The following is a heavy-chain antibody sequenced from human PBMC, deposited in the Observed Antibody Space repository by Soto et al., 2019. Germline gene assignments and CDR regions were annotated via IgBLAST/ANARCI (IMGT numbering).Heavy chain of an antibody. J-gene: IGHJ4*02. CDR1: GYTFLCYS. D-gene: IGHD2-8*01. V-gene: IGHV1-18*01. Sequence: SSKVPCNTSGYTFLCYSINSVRQAPGQGLEWMAWISTNSGNTHYAERVQGRFTVTIDKSARTAFMEMWGLTSDDTAVYFCARDNGYYDFWAQGTLVA. CDR2: ISTNSGNT. CDR3: ARDNGYYDF.